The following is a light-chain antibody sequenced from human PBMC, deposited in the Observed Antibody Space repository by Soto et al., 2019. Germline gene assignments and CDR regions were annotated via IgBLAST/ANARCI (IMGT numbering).Light chain of an antibody. Sequence: SVLTQPASESGYPSLSITISCTGNSSDVGSYNHVSWYQQHTGKAPKLMIYEGSKRPSGVSNRFSGSKSGNTAYLTISGLQAKDEADYYCCSYAGSSTYVFGTGTKVTVL. CDR1: SSDVGSYNH. CDR3: CSYAGSSTYV. CDR2: EGS. J-gene: IGLJ1*01. V-gene: IGLV2-23*01.